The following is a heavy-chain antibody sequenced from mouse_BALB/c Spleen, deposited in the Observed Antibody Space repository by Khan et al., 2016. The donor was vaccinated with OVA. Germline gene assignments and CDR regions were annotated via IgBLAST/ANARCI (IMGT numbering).Heavy chain of an antibody. D-gene: IGHD1-1*01. J-gene: IGHJ2*01. Sequence: QVQLQQSGAELVKAGASVKMSCKASGYTFTSYWMHWVKQRLGQGLEWFAETNPTNGRTYYNEKFKSKATLTVDKSSSTAYMLLSGPTFEDSAVYDCARIKKIVATYFDYGGQGTTLTVSS. CDR3: ARIKKIVATYFDY. CDR2: TNPTNGRT. CDR1: GYTFTSYW. V-gene: IGHV1S81*02.